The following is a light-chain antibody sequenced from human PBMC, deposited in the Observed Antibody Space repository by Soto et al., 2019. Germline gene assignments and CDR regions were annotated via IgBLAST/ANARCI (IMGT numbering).Light chain of an antibody. V-gene: IGLV3-21*04. CDR2: YDS. CDR1: NIGSKS. J-gene: IGLJ2*01. Sequence: SYELTQPPSVSVAPGKTARITWGGNNIGSKSVHWYQQKPGQAPVLVIYYDSDRPSGIPERFPGSNSGNTYTMTISRVEAGDEADYYCQVWDSSSDHPGVVFGGGTKLTVL. CDR3: QVWDSSSDHPGVV.